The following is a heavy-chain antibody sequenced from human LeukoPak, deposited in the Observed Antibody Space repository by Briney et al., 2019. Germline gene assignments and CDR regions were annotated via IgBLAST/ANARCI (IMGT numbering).Heavy chain of an antibody. CDR2: INSDGSST. D-gene: IGHD2-15*01. CDR1: GFTFSGYW. CDR3: AREVVAAKVGFFDC. Sequence: GGSLRLSCAASGFTFSGYWMHWVRQAPGKGLVWVSRINSDGSSTSYADSVKGRFTISRDNSKNTLYLQMNSLRAEDTAVYCCAREVVAAKVGFFDCWGQGNLVTVSS. V-gene: IGHV3-74*01. J-gene: IGHJ4*02.